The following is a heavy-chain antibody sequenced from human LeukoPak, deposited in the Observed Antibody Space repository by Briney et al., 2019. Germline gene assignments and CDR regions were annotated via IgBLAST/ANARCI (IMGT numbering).Heavy chain of an antibody. J-gene: IGHJ4*02. V-gene: IGHV1-46*04. CDR3: ARVHYYDSSGYDY. CDR1: GYTFSSYY. D-gene: IGHD3-22*01. CDR2: INPSGGIT. Sequence: GASVKVSCKASGYTFSSYYMHWVRQSPGQGLEWRGIINPSGGITSYAQKLQGRVTMTRDKSTSTVYMELSSLRSEDTAGYYCARVHYYDSSGYDYWGQGTLVTVSS.